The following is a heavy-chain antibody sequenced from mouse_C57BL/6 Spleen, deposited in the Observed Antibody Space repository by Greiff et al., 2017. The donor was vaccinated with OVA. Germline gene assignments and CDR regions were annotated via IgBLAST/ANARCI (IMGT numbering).Heavy chain of an antibody. CDR2: IDPSDSET. Sequence: QVQLQQPGAELVRPGSSVKLSCKASGYTFTSYWMHWVKQRPKQGLEWIGNIDPSDSETHYNQKFKDKATLTVDKSSSTAYMQLISLTSEDSAVXYCARSDSNYEYYDVWGTGTTVTVSS. D-gene: IGHD2-5*01. V-gene: IGHV1-52*01. J-gene: IGHJ1*03. CDR1: GYTFTSYW. CDR3: ARSDSNYEYYDV.